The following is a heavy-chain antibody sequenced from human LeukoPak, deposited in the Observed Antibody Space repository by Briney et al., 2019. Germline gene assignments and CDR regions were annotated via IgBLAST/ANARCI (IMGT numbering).Heavy chain of an antibody. J-gene: IGHJ4*02. Sequence: GGSLRLSCAASGFTFGAYYMTWVRQAPGKGLEWVANIKQDGSEKYYVDSVKGRFTISRDNANNSLYLRMNSLRAEDTAVYYCARMSGIAVAAIWISYFDYWGQGTLVTVSS. V-gene: IGHV3-7*03. CDR1: GFTFGAYY. D-gene: IGHD6-19*01. CDR2: IKQDGSEK. CDR3: ARMSGIAVAAIWISYFDY.